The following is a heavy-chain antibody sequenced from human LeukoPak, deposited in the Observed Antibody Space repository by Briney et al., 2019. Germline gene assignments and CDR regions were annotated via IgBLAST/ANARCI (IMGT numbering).Heavy chain of an antibody. Sequence: ASVKVSCKASGGTFSSYAISWVRQAPGQGLEWMGGIIPIFGTANYAQKFQGRVTITTDESTSTAYMELSSLRSEDTAVYYCARGDYSSSSFFDNWGQGTLVTVSS. CDR1: GGTFSSYA. J-gene: IGHJ4*02. V-gene: IGHV1-69*05. D-gene: IGHD6-6*01. CDR3: ARGDYSSSSFFDN. CDR2: IIPIFGTA.